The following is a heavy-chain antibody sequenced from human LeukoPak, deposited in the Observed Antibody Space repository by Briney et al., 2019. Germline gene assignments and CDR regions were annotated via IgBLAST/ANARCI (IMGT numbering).Heavy chain of an antibody. V-gene: IGHV1-2*02. D-gene: IGHD6-19*01. CDR3: ARALAYSSGWYGY. J-gene: IGHJ4*02. CDR2: INPNSGGT. CDR1: GYTFTGYY. Sequence: GASVKASCKASGYTFTGYYMHWVRQAPGQGLEWMGWINPNSGGTNYAQKFQGRVTMTRDTSISTAYMELSRLRSDDTAVYYCARALAYSSGWYGYWGQGTLVTVSS.